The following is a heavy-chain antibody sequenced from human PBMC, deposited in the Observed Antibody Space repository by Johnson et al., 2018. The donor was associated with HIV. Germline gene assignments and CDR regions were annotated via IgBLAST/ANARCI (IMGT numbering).Heavy chain of an antibody. CDR2: ISYDGSNQ. CDR1: GFTFSSYA. Sequence: QVQLVESGGGLVQPGRSLRLSCAASGFTFSSYAMHWVRQAPGKGLEWVAVISYDGSNQYFTDSVRGRFTISRDNSRNTLFLQMNSLRAEDTAMYFCVRRFYDSSAFDIWGQGTMVTVSS. D-gene: IGHD3-22*01. CDR3: VRRFYDSSAFDI. J-gene: IGHJ3*02. V-gene: IGHV3-30*04.